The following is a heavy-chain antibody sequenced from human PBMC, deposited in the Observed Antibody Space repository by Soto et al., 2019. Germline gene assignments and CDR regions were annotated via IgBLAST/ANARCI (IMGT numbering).Heavy chain of an antibody. CDR2: IYYSGST. V-gene: IGHV4-59*08. J-gene: IGHJ5*02. CDR3: ARSAATWFDP. CDR1: GGSISSYY. Sequence: QVQLQESGPGLVKPSETLSLTCTVSGGSISSYYWSWIRQPPGKGLEWFGYIYYSGSTNYNPSLESRVTISVDTSKNHFSLRLSSVPAADTAVYYCARSAATWFDPWGQGTLVTVSS.